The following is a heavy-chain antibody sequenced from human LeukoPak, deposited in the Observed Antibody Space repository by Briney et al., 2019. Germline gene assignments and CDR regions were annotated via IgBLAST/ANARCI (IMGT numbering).Heavy chain of an antibody. Sequence: GGSLRLSCAASGFTFTSYAMSWVRQAPGKGLEWVSAISGIGGSTYYADSVKGWFTISTDNSKNAHYLHMNSVRAEDTAVYYCAKDAMEQRLVPGDYWGQGTLVTVSS. D-gene: IGHD6-19*01. CDR2: ISGIGGST. CDR3: AKDAMEQRLVPGDY. V-gene: IGHV3-23*01. CDR1: GFTFTSYA. J-gene: IGHJ4*02.